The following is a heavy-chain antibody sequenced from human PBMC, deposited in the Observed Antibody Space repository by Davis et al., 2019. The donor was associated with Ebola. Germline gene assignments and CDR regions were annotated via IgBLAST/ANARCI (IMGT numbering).Heavy chain of an antibody. CDR1: GFSLSNARMG. Sequence: SGPTLVKPSETLTLTCTVSGFSLSNARMGVSWIRQPPGKALEWLAHIFSNDEKSYSTSLKSRLTISKDTSKSQVVLTMTNMDPVDTATYYCARIPVVYATLVYYYYGMDVWGQGTTATVSS. V-gene: IGHV2-26*01. CDR2: IFSNDEK. D-gene: IGHD2-8*02. J-gene: IGHJ6*02. CDR3: ARIPVVYATLVYYYYGMDV.